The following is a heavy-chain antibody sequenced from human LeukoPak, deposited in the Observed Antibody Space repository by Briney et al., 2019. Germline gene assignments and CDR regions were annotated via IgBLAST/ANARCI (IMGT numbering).Heavy chain of an antibody. J-gene: IGHJ5*02. D-gene: IGHD4-11*01. CDR3: AREVNTVTTGNWFDP. CDR2: IIPIFGKA. CDR1: GGTFSSYA. Sequence: SVKVSCKASGGTFSSYAISWVRQAPGQGLEWMGGIIPIFGKANYAQKFQGRVTITTDESTSTAYMELSSLRSEDTAVYYCAREVNTVTTGNWFDPWGQGTLVTVSS. V-gene: IGHV1-69*05.